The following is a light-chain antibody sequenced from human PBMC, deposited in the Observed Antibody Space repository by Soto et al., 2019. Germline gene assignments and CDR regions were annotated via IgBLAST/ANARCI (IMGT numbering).Light chain of an antibody. V-gene: IGKV3-20*01. J-gene: IGKJ2*01. Sequence: EVVLTQSPGTLSLSPGERATLSCRASQTVTNNYLAWFQQKPGQAPTLLIFGSSDRATGIPDRFSGSGSGRDFTLTIIRLEPEDFSLYYCQQYGSSFPYTFGQGTMLEIK. CDR3: QQYGSSFPYT. CDR2: GSS. CDR1: QTVTNNY.